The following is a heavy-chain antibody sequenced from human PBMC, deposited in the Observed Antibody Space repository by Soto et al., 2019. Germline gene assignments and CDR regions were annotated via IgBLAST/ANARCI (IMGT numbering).Heavy chain of an antibody. V-gene: IGHV4-59*12. Sequence: PSETLSLTCTVSGGSISTYYWGWIRQPPGKRLEWIGYIYYSGSANYNPSLKSRVTISVDTSKNQFSLQLSSVTAADTAVYYCVRGFYDTSGYSAHFDSWGQGTLVTVSS. CDR2: IYYSGSA. D-gene: IGHD3-22*01. J-gene: IGHJ4*02. CDR3: VRGFYDTSGYSAHFDS. CDR1: GGSISTYY.